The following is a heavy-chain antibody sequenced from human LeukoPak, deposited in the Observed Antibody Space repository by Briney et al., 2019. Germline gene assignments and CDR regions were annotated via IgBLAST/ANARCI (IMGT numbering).Heavy chain of an antibody. CDR1: GITLSNYG. D-gene: IGHD1-26*01. V-gene: IGHV3-23*01. J-gene: IGHJ4*02. Sequence: GGSLRLSCAVSGITLSNYGMSWVRQAPGKGLEWVAGISDRGSRTNYADSVKGRFTISTDHPKNTLYLQMNSLRAEDTAVYYCARFNKWELLDYWGQGTLVTVSS. CDR3: ARFNKWELLDY. CDR2: ISDRGSRT.